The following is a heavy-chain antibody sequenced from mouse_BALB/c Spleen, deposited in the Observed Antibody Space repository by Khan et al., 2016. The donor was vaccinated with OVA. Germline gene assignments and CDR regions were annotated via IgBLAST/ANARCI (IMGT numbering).Heavy chain of an antibody. CDR3: AREKGGFVSYFFDY. J-gene: IGHJ2*01. CDR2: LYYSGTT. D-gene: IGHD1-1*02. Sequence: QLEESGPGLVKPSQTVSLTCTVTGISITTGHYRWSWIRQFPGNKLEWIGYLYYSGTTTYNPSLTSRTTITRDTSKNRFFLEMNSLTTEDTATYYCAREKGGFVSYFFDYWGQGTTLTVSS. V-gene: IGHV3-5*02. CDR1: GISITTGHYR.